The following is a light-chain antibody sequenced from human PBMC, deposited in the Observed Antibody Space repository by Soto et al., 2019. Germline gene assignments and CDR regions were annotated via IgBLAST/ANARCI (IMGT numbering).Light chain of an antibody. CDR3: HQYGSSPPRT. Sequence: EIVLTQSPGTLSLSPVERASLSCRASQSVSSNYLAWFQQKPGQAPRLLSSYPSSRATGIPDRFSGSGSGTDFTLTISRLEPEDFAVYYCHQYGSSPPRTFGQGTKVDIK. V-gene: IGKV3-20*01. CDR2: YPS. J-gene: IGKJ1*01. CDR1: QSVSSNY.